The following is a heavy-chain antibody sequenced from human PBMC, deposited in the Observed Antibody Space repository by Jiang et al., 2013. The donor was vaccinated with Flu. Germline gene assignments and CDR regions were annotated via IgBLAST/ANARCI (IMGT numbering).Heavy chain of an antibody. V-gene: IGHV4-39*02. CDR3: ARRSGTDAFDI. J-gene: IGHJ3*02. Sequence: GLVKPSETLSLTCNVSGVSIRDSRSYYWGWMRQTPGEGLEWIGYIYFSGSAYFNPSLKSRATISLDMSENHFSLQLTSVTATDTAVYFCARRSGTDAFDIWGQGTRVAVSS. CDR1: GVSIRDSRSYY. D-gene: IGHD1-26*01. CDR2: IYFSGSA.